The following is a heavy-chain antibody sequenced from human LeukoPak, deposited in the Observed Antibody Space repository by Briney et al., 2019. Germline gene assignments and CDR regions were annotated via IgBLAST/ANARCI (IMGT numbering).Heavy chain of an antibody. CDR3: ARGYDFWSGYYY. V-gene: IGHV4-59*08. J-gene: IGHJ4*02. CDR2: IYYSGST. Sequence: PSETLSLTCTVSGGSISSYYWSWIRQPPGKGLEWIGHIYYSGSTNYNPSLKSRVTISVDTSKNQFSLKLSSVTAADTAVYYCARGYDFWSGYYYWGQGTLVTVSS. D-gene: IGHD3-3*01. CDR1: GGSISSYY.